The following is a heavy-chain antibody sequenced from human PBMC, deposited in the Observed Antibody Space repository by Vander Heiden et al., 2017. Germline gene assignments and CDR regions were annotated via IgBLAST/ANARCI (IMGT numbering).Heavy chain of an antibody. V-gene: IGHV3-21*01. CDR1: GFTFSSYG. D-gene: IGHD3-10*01. J-gene: IGHJ1*01. CDR3: ARDRAGTNYFQH. CDR2: ISRTGNYI. Sequence: LPCSDSGFTFSSYGFNWVRQAPGKGLEWVSSISRTGNYIYYADSVKGRFTISRDNAKNSVFLQMNSLRAEDTAVYYCARDRAGTNYFQHWGQGTLITVS.